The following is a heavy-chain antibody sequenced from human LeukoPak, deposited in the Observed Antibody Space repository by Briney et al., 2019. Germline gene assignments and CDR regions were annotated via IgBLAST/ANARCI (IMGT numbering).Heavy chain of an antibody. CDR1: GYTFSGYY. CDR3: AREDNLGSGSSPNDY. CDR2: INPNSGGT. Sequence: ASVKVSCKASGYTFSGYYMNWVRQAPGQGLEWKGRINPNSGGTNYAQKFQGRVTMTRDTSISTAYMELSRLRSDDTAVYYCAREDNLGSGSSPNDYWGQGTLVTVSS. J-gene: IGHJ4*02. D-gene: IGHD6-19*01. V-gene: IGHV1-2*06.